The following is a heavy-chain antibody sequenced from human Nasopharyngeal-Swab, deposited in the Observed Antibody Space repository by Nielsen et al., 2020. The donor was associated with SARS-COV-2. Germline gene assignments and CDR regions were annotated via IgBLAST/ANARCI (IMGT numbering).Heavy chain of an antibody. CDR1: GFTFSDSA. V-gene: IGHV3-73*01. Sequence: VGSLRRSCTASGFTFSDSAIHWVRQAFGRWLERVGRIRSKNKGYSTSYAASVNDRFTMSRDDSKNTAFLQMNRLRTEDTAVYYCGRLHTDYRANWCQGTLVAVSS. J-gene: IGHJ4*02. CDR3: GRLHTDYRAN. D-gene: IGHD4-11*01. CDR2: IRSKNKGYST.